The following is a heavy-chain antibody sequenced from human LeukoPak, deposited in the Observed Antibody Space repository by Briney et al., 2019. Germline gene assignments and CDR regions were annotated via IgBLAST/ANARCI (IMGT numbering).Heavy chain of an antibody. J-gene: IGHJ4*01. CDR1: GFTFSSYE. Sequence: HPGGSLRLSCAASGFTFSSYEMNWVRQAPGKGLEWVSYISSSGSTICYADSVKGRFTTSRDDAKNSLYLQMNSLRVDVTAVYYCAREKSRCRGDCNDYWGQGTLVTVSS. CDR2: ISSSGSTI. V-gene: IGHV3-48*03. CDR3: AREKSRCRGDCNDY. D-gene: IGHD2-21*02.